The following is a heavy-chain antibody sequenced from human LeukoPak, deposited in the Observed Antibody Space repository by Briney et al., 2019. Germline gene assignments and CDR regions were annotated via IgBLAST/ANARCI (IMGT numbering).Heavy chain of an antibody. V-gene: IGHV3-21*01. J-gene: IGHJ4*02. Sequence: GGSLRLSCAASGSTFSTYTMNWVRQAPGKGLEWVSSISSSSSYTYYADSVKGRFTISRDNAKNSLYLQMNSLRAEDTAVYYCARDYYGDYAFDYWGQGTLVTVSS. CDR2: ISSSSSYT. D-gene: IGHD4-17*01. CDR3: ARDYYGDYAFDY. CDR1: GSTFSTYT.